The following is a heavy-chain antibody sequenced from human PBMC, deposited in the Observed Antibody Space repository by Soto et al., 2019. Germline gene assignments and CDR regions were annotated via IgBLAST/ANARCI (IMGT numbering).Heavy chain of an antibody. CDR2: ISYDGSNK. V-gene: IGHV3-30*18. Sequence: QVQLVESGGGVVQPGRSLRLSCAASGFTFSSYGMHWVRQAPGKGLEWVAVISYDGSNKYYADSVKGRFTISRDNSKNTLYLQMNSLSAEDTAVYYCAKARYRGFAAAAATDYWGQGTLVTVSS. J-gene: IGHJ4*02. CDR3: AKARYRGFAAAAATDY. CDR1: GFTFSSYG. D-gene: IGHD6-13*01.